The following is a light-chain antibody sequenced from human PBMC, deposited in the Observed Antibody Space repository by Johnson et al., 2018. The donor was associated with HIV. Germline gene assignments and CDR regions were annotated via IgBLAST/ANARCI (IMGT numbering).Light chain of an antibody. CDR3: GTWDSSLSAHV. J-gene: IGLJ1*01. CDR1: SSNIGNNY. V-gene: IGLV1-51*01. CDR2: DNN. Sequence: QSVLTQPPSVSAAPGQKVTISCSGSSSNIGNNYVSWYQQLPGTAPKLLIYDNNKRPSGIPDRFSGSKSGTSATLGITGLQTGDEADYYCGTWDSSLSAHVVGTGTKVPVL.